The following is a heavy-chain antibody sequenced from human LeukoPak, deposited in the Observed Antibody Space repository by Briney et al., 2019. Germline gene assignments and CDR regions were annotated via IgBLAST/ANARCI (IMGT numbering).Heavy chain of an antibody. CDR1: GFTFSTSA. CDR3: GKEMTSMVTVEY. Sequence: QPGGSLRLSCVASGFTFSTSAMSWVRQAPGKGLEWVSAISGSGGKTYYADSVKGRFTISRDNSQNTLYLYMNSLRADATAVYYCGKEMTSMVTVEYWGQGTLVTVSS. CDR2: ISGSGGKT. V-gene: IGHV3-23*01. D-gene: IGHD5-18*01. J-gene: IGHJ4*02.